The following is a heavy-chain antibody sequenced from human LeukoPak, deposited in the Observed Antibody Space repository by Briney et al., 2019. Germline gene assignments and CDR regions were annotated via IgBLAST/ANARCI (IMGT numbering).Heavy chain of an antibody. CDR1: GFTFSSYG. V-gene: IGHV3-48*04. Sequence: PGGSLRLSCAASGFTFSSYGMNWVRQAPGKGLEWVSYISSSSSTIYYADFVKGRFTISRDNAKNSLYLQMNSLRAEDTAVYYCARDMLGGDYWGQGTLVTVSS. J-gene: IGHJ4*02. CDR3: ARDMLGGDY. D-gene: IGHD1-26*01. CDR2: ISSSSSTI.